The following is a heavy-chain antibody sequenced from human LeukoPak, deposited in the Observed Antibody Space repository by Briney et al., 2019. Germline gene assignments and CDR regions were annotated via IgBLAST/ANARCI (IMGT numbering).Heavy chain of an antibody. V-gene: IGHV3-9*01. D-gene: IGHD3-10*01. CDR1: GFTFDDYA. J-gene: IGHJ4*02. CDR3: ARVRGPFDY. CDR2: ISWNSGSI. Sequence: PARSLRLSCAASGFTFDDYALHWARQAPGQGLAWVSGISWNSGSIGYAHSVKGRFTISRDNAKNSLYLQMNSLRAEDTALYYCARVRGPFDYWGQGTLVTVSS.